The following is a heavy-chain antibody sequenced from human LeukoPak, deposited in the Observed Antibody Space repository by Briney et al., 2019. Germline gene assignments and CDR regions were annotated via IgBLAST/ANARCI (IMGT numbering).Heavy chain of an antibody. CDR1: GGSFSGYY. D-gene: IGHD3-9*01. CDR2: INHSGST. Sequence: SETLSLTCAVYGGSFSGYYWSWIRQPPGKGLEWIGEINHSGSTNYNPSLKSRVTISVDTSKNQFSLKLSSVTAADTAVYYCARHATLRYFDWFPSLGWFDPWGQGTLVTVSS. CDR3: ARHATLRYFDWFPSLGWFDP. V-gene: IGHV4-34*01. J-gene: IGHJ5*02.